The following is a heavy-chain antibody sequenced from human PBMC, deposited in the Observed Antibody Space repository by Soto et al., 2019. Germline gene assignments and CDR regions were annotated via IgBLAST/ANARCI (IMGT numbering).Heavy chain of an antibody. CDR3: ARPLEQHQLGFGMDV. CDR1: GFTFSSYG. V-gene: IGHV3-33*01. Sequence: QVQLVQSGGGVVQPGGSLRLSCAASGFTFSSYGMHWVRQAPGKGLEWVAVIWYDGSKIYYADSVKGRFTISRDNSKRTLYLQMNSLRAEDKAVYYCARPLEQHQLGFGMDVWGQGSPVTVSS. D-gene: IGHD6-13*01. J-gene: IGHJ6*01. CDR2: IWYDGSKI.